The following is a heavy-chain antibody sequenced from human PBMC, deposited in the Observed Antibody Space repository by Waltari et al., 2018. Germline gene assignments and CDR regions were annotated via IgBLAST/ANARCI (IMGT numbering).Heavy chain of an antibody. D-gene: IGHD4-17*01. V-gene: IGHV5-51*03. CDR2: IYPGDSDT. CDR3: ASTVTDSNYYYGMDV. Sequence: EVQLVPSGAEVKKPGESLTISCKGSGYSFTSYWIGWVRQMPGKGLEWMGIIYPGDSDTRYSPAFQGQVTISADKSISTAYLQWSSLKAADTAMYYCASTVTDSNYYYGMDVWGQGTTVTVSS. J-gene: IGHJ6*02. CDR1: GYSFTSYW.